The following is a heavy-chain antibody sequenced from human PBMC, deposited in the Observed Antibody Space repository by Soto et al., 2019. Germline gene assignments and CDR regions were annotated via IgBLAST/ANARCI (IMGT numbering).Heavy chain of an antibody. V-gene: IGHV1-18*03. Sequence: ASVKVSCKASSNTFSGYGFNWVRQAPGQGLEWMGWISTYNGKADYAQNFQGRITMTTDTSMSTVYMELSSLRSDDMAVYYCARDPNVYSSSSFGDYWGQGTLVTVSS. J-gene: IGHJ4*02. CDR3: ARDPNVYSSSSFGDY. D-gene: IGHD6-6*01. CDR1: SNTFSGYG. CDR2: ISTYNGKA.